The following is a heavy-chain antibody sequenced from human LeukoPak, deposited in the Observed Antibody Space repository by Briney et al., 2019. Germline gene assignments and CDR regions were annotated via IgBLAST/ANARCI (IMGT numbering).Heavy chain of an antibody. J-gene: IGHJ4*02. Sequence: GGSLRLSCAASGFTFSSYWMHWVRQAPGKGLVWVSRINSDGSSTSYADSVRGRFIISRDNSKSTLSLQMNSLRAEDTAIYYCATYRQVLLPFESWGQGTLVTVSS. CDR3: ATYRQVLLPFES. CDR1: GFTFSSYW. D-gene: IGHD2-8*02. CDR2: INSDGSST. V-gene: IGHV3-74*01.